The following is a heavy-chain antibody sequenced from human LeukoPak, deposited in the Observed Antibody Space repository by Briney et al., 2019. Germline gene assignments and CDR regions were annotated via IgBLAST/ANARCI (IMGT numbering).Heavy chain of an antibody. D-gene: IGHD4-23*01. CDR1: GFTFSRYG. J-gene: IGHJ4*02. Sequence: GGSLRLSCAASGFTFSRYGMHWVRQAPGKGLEWVAFIRYDESKTYYADSVRGRFTISRDNSKNTLYLQMNGLRLEDTAIYYCAKGYGGSHFDYWGQGALVAVSS. CDR2: IRYDESKT. V-gene: IGHV3-30*02. CDR3: AKGYGGSHFDY.